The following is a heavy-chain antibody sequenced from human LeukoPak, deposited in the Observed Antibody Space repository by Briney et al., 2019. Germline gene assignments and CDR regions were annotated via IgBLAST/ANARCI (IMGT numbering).Heavy chain of an antibody. Sequence: GGSLRLSCAASGFTFSSYEMNWVRQAPGKGLEWVSYISSSGSTIYYADSVKGRFTISRDNAKNSLYLQMNSLRAEDTAVYYCAKGYCSSTSCYGDYWGQGTLVTVSS. J-gene: IGHJ4*02. V-gene: IGHV3-48*03. CDR1: GFTFSSYE. CDR2: ISSSGSTI. CDR3: AKGYCSSTSCYGDY. D-gene: IGHD2-2*01.